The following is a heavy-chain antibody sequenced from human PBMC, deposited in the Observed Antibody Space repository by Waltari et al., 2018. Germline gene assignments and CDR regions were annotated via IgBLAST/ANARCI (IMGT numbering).Heavy chain of an antibody. J-gene: IGHJ5*01. D-gene: IGHD1-26*01. V-gene: IGHV1-69*01. CDR2: VNPTLGLA. CDR1: GGTFSSYA. CDR3: AGDRVGAMFSWFDS. Sequence: QVQLVQSGAEVKKPGSSVKVSCKASGGTFSSYAINWVRQAPGQGLEWMGGVNPTLGLANYAQKFQGSLTITADVSRSTGYMEVSSLTSEDTAIYFCAGDRVGAMFSWFDSWGQGTLVAVSS.